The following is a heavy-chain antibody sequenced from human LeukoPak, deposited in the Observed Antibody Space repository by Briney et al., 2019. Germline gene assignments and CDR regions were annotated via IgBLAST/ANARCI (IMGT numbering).Heavy chain of an antibody. Sequence: GRSLRLSCAASGFTFDDYAMHWVRQAPGKGLEWVSGISWNSGTIGYADSVKGRFTISRDNSKNTLYLQMNSLRAEDTAVYYCAKDLGTAVAGGWFDPWGQGTLVTVSS. CDR3: AKDLGTAVAGGWFDP. V-gene: IGHV3-9*01. D-gene: IGHD6-19*01. CDR1: GFTFDDYA. J-gene: IGHJ5*02. CDR2: ISWNSGTI.